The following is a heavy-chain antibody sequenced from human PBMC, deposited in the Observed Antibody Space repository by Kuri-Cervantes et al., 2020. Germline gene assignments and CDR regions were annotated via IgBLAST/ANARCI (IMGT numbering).Heavy chain of an antibody. V-gene: IGHV3-30*18. CDR1: GFTFSSYG. D-gene: IGHD5-18*01. CDR2: ISYDGSNK. J-gene: IGHJ5*02. Sequence: LSLTCAASGFTFSSYGMRWVRQAPGKGLEWVAVISYDGSNKYYADSVKGRFTISRDDSKNTLYLQMNSLRAEDTAVYYCAKDVFVDTAMAPLTWGQGTLVTVSS. CDR3: AKDVFVDTAMAPLT.